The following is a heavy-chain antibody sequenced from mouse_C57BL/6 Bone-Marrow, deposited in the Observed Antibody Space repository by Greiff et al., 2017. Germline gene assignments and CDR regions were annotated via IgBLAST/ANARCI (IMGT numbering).Heavy chain of an antibody. Sequence: VQLKQSGGGLVKPGGSLKLSCAASGFTFSDYGMHWVRQAPEKGLEWVAYISSGGSTIYYADTVKGRFTIARDNAKNTLFLQMTSLRSEDTAMYYCARPDGYYVPFAYWGQGTLVTVSA. CDR2: ISSGGSTI. J-gene: IGHJ3*01. V-gene: IGHV5-17*01. D-gene: IGHD2-3*01. CDR3: ARPDGYYVPFAY. CDR1: GFTFSDYG.